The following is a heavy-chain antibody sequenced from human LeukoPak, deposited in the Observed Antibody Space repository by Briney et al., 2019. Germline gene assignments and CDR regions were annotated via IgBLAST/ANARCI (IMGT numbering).Heavy chain of an antibody. CDR2: INHSGST. V-gene: IGHV4-34*01. J-gene: IGHJ4*02. Sequence: SETLSLTCAVYGGSFSNFYWSWIRQPSGKGLEWIGEINHSGSTNYNPSLKSRVTISVDTSKNQFSLKLSSVTAADTAMYYCARGGGYSYGPFDYWGQGTLVTVSS. CDR1: GGSFSNFY. CDR3: ARGGGYSYGPFDY. D-gene: IGHD5-18*01.